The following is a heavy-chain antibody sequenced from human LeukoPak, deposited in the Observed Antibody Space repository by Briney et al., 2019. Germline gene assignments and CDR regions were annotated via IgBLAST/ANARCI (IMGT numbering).Heavy chain of an antibody. Sequence: ASVKVSCKASGYTFTSYGISWVRQAPGQGLEWMGWISAYNGNTNYPQKFQARVTMTTDTSTNTAYMELRTLTSDDTAVYYCARHYYGSGSYYPYFDYWGQGTLVTVSS. CDR1: GYTFTSYG. CDR2: ISAYNGNT. CDR3: ARHYYGSGSYYPYFDY. V-gene: IGHV1-18*01. J-gene: IGHJ4*02. D-gene: IGHD3-10*01.